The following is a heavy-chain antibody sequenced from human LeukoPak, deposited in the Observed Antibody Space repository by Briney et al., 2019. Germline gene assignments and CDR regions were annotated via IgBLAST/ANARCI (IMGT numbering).Heavy chain of an antibody. J-gene: IGHJ4*02. CDR2: IWYDGSNK. D-gene: IGHD6-19*01. CDR1: GFTFSSYG. V-gene: IGHV3-33*01. Sequence: GGSLRLSCAASGFTFSSYGMHWVRQAPGKGLEWVAVIWYDGSNKYYADSVKGRFTISRDNSKNTLYLQTNSLRAEDTAVYYCATTLYSSGWYPSFDYWGQGTLVTVSS. CDR3: ATTLYSSGWYPSFDY.